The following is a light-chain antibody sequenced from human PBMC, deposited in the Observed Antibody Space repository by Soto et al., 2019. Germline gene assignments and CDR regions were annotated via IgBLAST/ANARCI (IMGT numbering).Light chain of an antibody. CDR3: KQYNRWPLT. CDR2: AAS. CDR1: RAINYD. Sequence: VGDRVTITCRASRAINYDLAWYQQKPGKVPKLLISAASTLHSGVQSRFSGSGSGTDFTLTIRSLQPEDVATYYCKQYNRWPLTFGGGTKVDIK. J-gene: IGKJ4*01. V-gene: IGKV1-27*01.